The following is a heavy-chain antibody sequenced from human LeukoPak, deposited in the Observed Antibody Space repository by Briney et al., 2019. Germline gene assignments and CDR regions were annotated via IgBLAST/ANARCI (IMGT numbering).Heavy chain of an antibody. CDR3: AKAGSIRFDY. D-gene: IGHD3-3*02. V-gene: IGHV3-23*01. Sequence: PGGSLRLSCAASGFTFSSYAMSWVRQAPGKGLEWVSAISGSGGSTYYAGSVKGRFTISRDNSKNTLYLQLNSLRAADTAAYYCAKAGSIRFDYWGQGTLVTVSS. J-gene: IGHJ4*02. CDR1: GFTFSSYA. CDR2: ISGSGGST.